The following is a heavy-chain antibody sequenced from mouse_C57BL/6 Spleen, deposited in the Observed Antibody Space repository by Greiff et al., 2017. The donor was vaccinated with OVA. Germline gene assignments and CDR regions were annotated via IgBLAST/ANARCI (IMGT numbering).Heavy chain of an antibody. CDR3: ATSHYYSNYRDY. CDR2: IDPSDSYT. V-gene: IGHV1-59*01. J-gene: IGHJ4*01. D-gene: IGHD2-5*01. Sequence: VKLQQPGAELVRPGPSVKLSCKASGYTFTSYWMHWVKQRPGQGLEWIGVIDPSDSYTNYNQKFKGKATLTVDTSSSTAYMQLSSLTSEDSAVYYCATSHYYSNYRDYWGQGTSVTVSS. CDR1: GYTFTSYW.